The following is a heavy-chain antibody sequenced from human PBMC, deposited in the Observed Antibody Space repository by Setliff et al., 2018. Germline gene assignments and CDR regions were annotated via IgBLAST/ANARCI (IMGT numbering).Heavy chain of an antibody. CDR1: GRSVSRDSDF. J-gene: IGHJ4*02. D-gene: IGHD5-18*01. V-gene: IGHV4-61*09. CDR3: ARQVDTPMAPIDY. CDR2: IYSSGST. Sequence: SETLSLTCTVSGRSVSRDSDFWNWIRRSAGNKLEWIGHIYSSGSTEYNPSLKSRVTMSIDASKNQLSLKLSSVTAADPAIYYCARQVDTPMAPIDYWGQGTLVTVSS.